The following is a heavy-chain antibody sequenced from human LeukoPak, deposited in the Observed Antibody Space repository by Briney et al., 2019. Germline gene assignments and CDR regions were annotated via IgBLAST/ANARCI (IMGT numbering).Heavy chain of an antibody. V-gene: IGHV3-48*01. CDR3: ARVGLGVYGGDY. CDR1: GFTFGSYS. D-gene: IGHD3-16*01. J-gene: IGHJ4*02. CDR2: ITSSSSTI. Sequence: GGSLRLSCAASGFTFGSYSMDWVRQAPGKGLEWVSYITSSSSTIHYVDSVKGRFTISRDNAKNSVYLQMNSLRAEDTAVYYCARVGLGVYGGDYWGQGALVTVSS.